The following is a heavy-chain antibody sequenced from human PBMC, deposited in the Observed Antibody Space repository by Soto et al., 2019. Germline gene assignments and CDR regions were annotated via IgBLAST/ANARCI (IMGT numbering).Heavy chain of an antibody. D-gene: IGHD6-19*01. Sequence: PGGSLRLSCAASGFIFRSYVMHWVRQAPGKGLEWVAVIWYDGSNTYYADPVKGRFTISRDNSKNTLFLQMNSLRAEDTAVYYCASSAAWGRGTLVTVSS. CDR1: GFIFRSYV. CDR3: ASSAA. CDR2: IWYDGSNT. J-gene: IGHJ5*02. V-gene: IGHV3-33*01.